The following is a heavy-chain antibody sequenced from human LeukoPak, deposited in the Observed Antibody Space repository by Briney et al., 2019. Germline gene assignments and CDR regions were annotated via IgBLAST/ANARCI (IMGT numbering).Heavy chain of an antibody. Sequence: ASVKVSCKASGYTFTSYDINWVRQATGQGLEWMGWMNPNSGNTGYAQKFQGRVTMTRNTSISTAYMELSSLRSEDTAVYYCAIDGYFDWLSQGSGDYWSQGTLVTVSS. CDR1: GYTFTSYD. CDR3: AIDGYFDWLSQGSGDY. V-gene: IGHV1-8*01. CDR2: MNPNSGNT. D-gene: IGHD3-9*01. J-gene: IGHJ4*02.